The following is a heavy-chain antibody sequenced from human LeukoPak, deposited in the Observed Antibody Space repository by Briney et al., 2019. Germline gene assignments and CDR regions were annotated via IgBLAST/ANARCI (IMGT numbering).Heavy chain of an antibody. CDR3: ARDVAYYYDSSGYYDY. J-gene: IGHJ4*02. Sequence: SETLPLTCAVYGGSFSGYYWSWIRQPPGKGLEWIGEINHSGSTNYNPSLTSRVTISVDTSKNQFSLKLSSVTAADTAVYYCARDVAYYYDSSGYYDYWGQGTLVTVSS. CDR1: GGSFSGYY. D-gene: IGHD3-22*01. V-gene: IGHV4-34*01. CDR2: INHSGST.